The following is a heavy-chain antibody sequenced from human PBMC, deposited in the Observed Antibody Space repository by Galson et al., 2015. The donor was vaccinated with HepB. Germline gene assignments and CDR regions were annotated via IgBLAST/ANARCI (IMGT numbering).Heavy chain of an antibody. CDR3: VQDIRGGCGNSDCSS. CDR1: GLTFKNYA. Sequence: SLRLSCAGYGLTFKNYAMRWVRQAPRRGLEWVSDINARGDKTYYAESVKGRFAISRDNLRNTVYLQLRSLRAGDTATYYCVQDIRGGCGNSDCSSWGRGTPVIVSP. D-gene: IGHD2-21*02. V-gene: IGHV3-23*01. CDR2: INARGDKT. J-gene: IGHJ4*02.